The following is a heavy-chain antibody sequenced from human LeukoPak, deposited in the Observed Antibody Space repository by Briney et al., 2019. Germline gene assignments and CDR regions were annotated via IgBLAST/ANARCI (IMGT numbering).Heavy chain of an antibody. D-gene: IGHD4-17*01. V-gene: IGHV3-53*01. Sequence: GGSLRLSCAASGFTVSRNYMSWVRQAPGKGLESVSITYSDGSTYYADSVKGRFTISRDNSKNTLYLQMNSLRAEDTAVYYCASGTSVTTLNYWGQGTLVTVSS. CDR3: ASGTSVTTLNY. CDR1: GFTVSRNY. J-gene: IGHJ4*02. CDR2: TYSDGST.